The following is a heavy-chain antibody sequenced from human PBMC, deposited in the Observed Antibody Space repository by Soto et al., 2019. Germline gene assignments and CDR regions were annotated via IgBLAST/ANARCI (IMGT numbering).Heavy chain of an antibody. J-gene: IGHJ6*02. D-gene: IGHD6-19*01. V-gene: IGHV1-69*13. CDR3: AKVRYSSPMGYYYGMDV. CDR2: IIPIFGTA. Sequence: SVKVSCKASRVAFIKFIVSWVLQAPGLGLEWVGGIIPIFGTANYAQKFQGRVTITADESTSTSYLEVNNLRSEDTAVYYCAKVRYSSPMGYYYGMDVWGQGTTVTVSS. CDR1: RVAFIKFI.